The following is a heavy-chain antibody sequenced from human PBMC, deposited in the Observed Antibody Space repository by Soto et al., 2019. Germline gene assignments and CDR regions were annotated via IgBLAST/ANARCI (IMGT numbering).Heavy chain of an antibody. CDR3: TTGSRGL. Sequence: EVQLVASGGGLVQPGGSLRLSCAALGFTLSNAWMSWVRQAPGKGLEWVGRIKSKTAGGTTDYAAPVKGRFTVSRDDSINTLYLQMTSLKTEDTAVYYCTTGSRGLGGQGTLFTVSS. CDR1: GFTLSNAW. V-gene: IGHV3-15*01. D-gene: IGHD4-17*01. CDR2: IKSKTAGGTT. J-gene: IGHJ4*02.